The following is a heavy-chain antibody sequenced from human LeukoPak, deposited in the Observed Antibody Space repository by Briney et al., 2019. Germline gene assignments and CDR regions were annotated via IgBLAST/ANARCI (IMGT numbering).Heavy chain of an antibody. CDR2: ISGSGGST. J-gene: IGHJ5*02. Sequence: PGGSLRLSCAASGFTFTSYDMSWVRQAPGKGLEWVSAISGSGGSTYYADSVKGRFTISRDNSKNTLYLQMNSLRAEDTAVYYCAKPRPSYSSSWYDHWGQGTLVTVSS. D-gene: IGHD6-13*01. CDR1: GFTFTSYD. CDR3: AKPRPSYSSSWYDH. V-gene: IGHV3-23*01.